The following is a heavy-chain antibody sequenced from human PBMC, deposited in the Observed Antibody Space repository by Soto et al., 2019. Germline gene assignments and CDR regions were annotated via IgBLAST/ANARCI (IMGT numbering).Heavy chain of an antibody. CDR1: GFTFSSYS. CDR2: ISFDGNNK. J-gene: IGHJ4*02. Sequence: QVQLVESGGGVVHPGRSLRLSCAASGFTFSSYSLHWVRQAPGRGLEGVALISFDGNNKYYANSVKGRFTISRDNSQNKLYQQMSSLRAEYNAVYYCGRCTSTSYHLVAYYWGKGTLGTV. V-gene: IGHV3-30-3*01. CDR3: GRCTSTSYHLVAYY. D-gene: IGHD2-2*01.